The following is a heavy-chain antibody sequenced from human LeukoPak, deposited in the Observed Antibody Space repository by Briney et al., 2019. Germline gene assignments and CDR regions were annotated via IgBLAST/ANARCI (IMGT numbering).Heavy chain of an antibody. CDR3: ARDKGYYDSSGYYDDY. CDR2: ISSSSSYI. V-gene: IGHV3-21*01. Sequence: PGGSLRLSCAASGFTFSSYSMNWVRQAPGKGLEWVSSISSSSSYIYYADSVEGRFTISRDNAKNSLYLQMNSLRAEDTAVYYCARDKGYYDSSGYYDDYWGQGTLVTVSS. D-gene: IGHD3-22*01. CDR1: GFTFSSYS. J-gene: IGHJ4*02.